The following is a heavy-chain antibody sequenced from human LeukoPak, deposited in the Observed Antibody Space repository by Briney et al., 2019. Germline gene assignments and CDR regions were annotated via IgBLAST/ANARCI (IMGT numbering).Heavy chain of an antibody. Sequence: PSETLSLTCAVSGGSISSGGYSWRWIRQPPGKGLEWIGYIYHSGSTYYNPSLKSRVTISVDRSKNQFSLKLSSVTAADTAVYYCARLRRPYYFDYWGQGTLVTVSS. CDR2: IYHSGST. J-gene: IGHJ4*02. D-gene: IGHD3-3*01. CDR1: GGSISSGGYS. V-gene: IGHV4-30-2*01. CDR3: ARLRRPYYFDY.